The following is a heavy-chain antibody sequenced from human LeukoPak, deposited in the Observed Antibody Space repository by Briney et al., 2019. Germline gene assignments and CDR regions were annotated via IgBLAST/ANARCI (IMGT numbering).Heavy chain of an antibody. V-gene: IGHV4-34*01. D-gene: IGHD3-9*01. CDR1: GGSFSGYY. J-gene: IGHJ3*02. CDR3: ASSYDILTGYYPLNAFDI. CDR2: INHSGST. Sequence: SGTLSLTCAVYGGSFSGYYWSWIRQPPGKGLEWIGEINHSGSTNYNPSLKSRVTISVDTSKNQFSLKLSSVTAADTAVYYCASSYDILTGYYPLNAFDIWGQGTMVTVSS.